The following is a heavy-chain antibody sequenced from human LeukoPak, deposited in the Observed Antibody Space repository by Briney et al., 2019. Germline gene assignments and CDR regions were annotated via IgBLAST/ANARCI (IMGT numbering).Heavy chain of an antibody. CDR3: ARHVGSGWFDY. V-gene: IGHV3-7*01. CDR2: IKEDGSQI. J-gene: IGHJ4*02. D-gene: IGHD6-19*01. CDR1: GFSFRSHW. Sequence: GGSLRLSCAVSGFSFRSHWMSWVRQAPGKGLEWVANIKEDGSQIYYVDSVKGRFTISRDNAQNSVYLQMNSPRGEDTAVYYCARHVGSGWFDYWGQGTPVTVSS.